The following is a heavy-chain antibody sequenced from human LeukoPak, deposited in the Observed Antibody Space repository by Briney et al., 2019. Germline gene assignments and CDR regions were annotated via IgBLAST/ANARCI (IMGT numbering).Heavy chain of an antibody. J-gene: IGHJ3*02. CDR1: GGSFSGYY. CDR2: IYYSGST. CDR3: ARGYCSSTSCYTAWEGAFDI. D-gene: IGHD2-2*02. Sequence: SETLSLTCAVYGGSFSGYYWSWIRQPPGKGLEWIGYIYYSGSTNYNPSLKSRVTISVDTSKNQFSLKLSSVTAADTAVYYCARGYCSSTSCYTAWEGAFDIWGQGTMVTVSS. V-gene: IGHV4-59*01.